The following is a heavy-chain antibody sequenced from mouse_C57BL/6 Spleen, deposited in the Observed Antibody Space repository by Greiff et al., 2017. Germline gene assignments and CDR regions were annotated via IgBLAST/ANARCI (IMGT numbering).Heavy chain of an antibody. Sequence: QVQLQQPGAELVRPGTSVKLSCKASGYTFTSYWMHWVKQRPGQGLEWIGVIDPSDSYTNYNQKFKGKATLTVDTSSSTAYMQLSSLTSEDSAVYYCAREGGRDLYYFDYWGQGTTLTVSS. CDR2: IDPSDSYT. J-gene: IGHJ2*01. V-gene: IGHV1-59*01. CDR3: AREGGRDLYYFDY. D-gene: IGHD3-3*01. CDR1: GYTFTSYW.